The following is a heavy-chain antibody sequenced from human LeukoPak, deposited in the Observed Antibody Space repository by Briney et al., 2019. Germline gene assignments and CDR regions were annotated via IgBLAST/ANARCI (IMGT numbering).Heavy chain of an antibody. D-gene: IGHD3-22*01. CDR3: ARGSGYYDTGSFSFVDN. V-gene: IGHV6-1*01. Sequence: QALSLTCAISGDSVSSDSAAWHWIRQSPSRGLEWLGRTYYRSRWFIDYAVSVKTRITIKSDTSRNQFSLVLNSVTPEDTGVYYCARGSGYYDTGSFSFVDNWGQGTLVPVST. CDR1: GDSVSSDSAA. J-gene: IGHJ4*02. CDR2: TYYRSRWFI.